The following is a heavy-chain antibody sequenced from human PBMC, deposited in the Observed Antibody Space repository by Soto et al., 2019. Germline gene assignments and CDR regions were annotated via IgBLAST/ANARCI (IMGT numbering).Heavy chain of an antibody. Sequence: SETLSLTCTVSGGSISSGGYYWSWTRQHPGKGLEWIGYIYYSGSTYYNPSLKSRVTISVDTSKNQFSLKLSSVTAADTAVYYCARVLYYDSSGYYYYFDYWGQGTLVTVSS. V-gene: IGHV4-31*03. CDR2: IYYSGST. CDR3: ARVLYYDSSGYYYYFDY. CDR1: GGSISSGGYY. J-gene: IGHJ4*02. D-gene: IGHD3-22*01.